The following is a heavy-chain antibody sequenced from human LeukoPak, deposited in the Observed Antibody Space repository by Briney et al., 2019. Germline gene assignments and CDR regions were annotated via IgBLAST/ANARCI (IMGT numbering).Heavy chain of an antibody. CDR1: GYTFTSYG. Sequence: ASVKVSCKASGYTFTSYGISWVRQAPGQGLEWMGWISAYNGNTNYAQKLQGRVTMTTDTSTSTAYMELRSLRSDDTAVYYCARASVTYYYYYYMDVWGKGTTVTVSS. J-gene: IGHJ6*03. CDR3: ARASVTYYYYYYMDV. D-gene: IGHD4-11*01. V-gene: IGHV1-18*01. CDR2: ISAYNGNT.